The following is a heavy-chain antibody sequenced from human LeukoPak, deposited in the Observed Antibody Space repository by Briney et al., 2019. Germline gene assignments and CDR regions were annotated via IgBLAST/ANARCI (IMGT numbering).Heavy chain of an antibody. Sequence: ASVKVSCKASGYTFTSYDINWVRQAPGQGLEWMGWISAYNGNTNYAQKLQGRITMTTDTSTSTAYMELRSLRSDDTAVYYCARVSYYYDSSGYSHFDYWGQGTLVTVSS. CDR3: ARVSYYYDSSGYSHFDY. J-gene: IGHJ4*02. CDR2: ISAYNGNT. D-gene: IGHD3-22*01. V-gene: IGHV1-18*01. CDR1: GYTFTSYD.